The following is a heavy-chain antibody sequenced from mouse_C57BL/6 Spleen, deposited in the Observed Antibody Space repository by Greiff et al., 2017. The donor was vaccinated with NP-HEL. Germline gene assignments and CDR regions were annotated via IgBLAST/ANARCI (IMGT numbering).Heavy chain of an antibody. D-gene: IGHD2-4*01. Sequence: LVESGAELARPGASVKMSCKASGYTFTSYTMHWVKQRPGQGLEWIGYINPSSGYTKYNQKFKDKATLTADKSSSTAYMQLSSLTSEDSAVYYCARSIYYDYDGGAYWGQGTLVTVSA. CDR2: INPSSGYT. CDR3: ARSIYYDYDGGAY. J-gene: IGHJ3*01. V-gene: IGHV1-4*01. CDR1: GYTFTSYT.